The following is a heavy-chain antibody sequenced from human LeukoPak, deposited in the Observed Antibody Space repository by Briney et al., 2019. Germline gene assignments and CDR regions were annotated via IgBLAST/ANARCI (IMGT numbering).Heavy chain of an antibody. CDR1: GFTFSSYS. Sequence: GGSLRLSCAASGFTFSSYSMNWVRQAPGKGLEWVSSISGSSSHIYYAYSVKGRFTISRDNAKNSPYLQMNSLRAEDTAVYYCARGLTGCTNGVCYSDSWGQGTLVTVSS. CDR3: ARGLTGCTNGVCYSDS. D-gene: IGHD2-8*01. V-gene: IGHV3-21*01. J-gene: IGHJ4*02. CDR2: ISGSSSHI.